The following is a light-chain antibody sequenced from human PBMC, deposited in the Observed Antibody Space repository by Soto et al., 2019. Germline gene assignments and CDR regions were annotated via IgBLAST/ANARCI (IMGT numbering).Light chain of an antibody. J-gene: IGKJ5*01. CDR3: QQYGGSPRIT. CDR1: PSVSNSY. CDR2: GSS. Sequence: ETLLTQYPGTLSLSPGDRATLSCRASPSVSNSYLAWYQQKPGQAPRLLMYGSSSRATGIPERFSGRGSGTEFTLTISRLEPEDFAVYYCQQYGGSPRITFGQGTRLEIK. V-gene: IGKV3-20*01.